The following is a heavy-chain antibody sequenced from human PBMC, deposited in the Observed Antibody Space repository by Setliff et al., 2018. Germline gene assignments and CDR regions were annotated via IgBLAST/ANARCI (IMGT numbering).Heavy chain of an antibody. V-gene: IGHV2-26*01. CDR1: GFSLSNSLMG. CDR2: ILSKDEK. J-gene: IGHJ4*02. CDR3: ARIFITYSSSSEATNDY. D-gene: IGHD6-6*01. Sequence: ESGPTLVNPPETLTLTCSVSGFSLSNSLMGVSWIRQPPGKALEWLALILSKDEKSYNTSLKTRLTISKDTSKSQVVLTMTNVDPVDTATYYCARIFITYSSSSEATNDYWGRGALVTVSS.